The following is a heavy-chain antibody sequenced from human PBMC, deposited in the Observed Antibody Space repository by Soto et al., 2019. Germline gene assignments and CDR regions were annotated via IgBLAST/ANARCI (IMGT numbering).Heavy chain of an antibody. CDR3: ARGCRLSGTRRRWVFGY. CDR1: GGSINSGGYY. J-gene: IGHJ4*02. Sequence: QVQLRESGPGLVKPSQTLSLTCTVSGGSINSGGYYWNWFGQHPGKGLEWIGYMYYSGSTYYNPFLRRRVIISPDTSVNQLSLTRSCVTAAATAVYFCARGCRLSGTRRRWVFGYWGQRTLVNVSS. D-gene: IGHD4-17*01. V-gene: IGHV4-31*03. CDR2: MYYSGST.